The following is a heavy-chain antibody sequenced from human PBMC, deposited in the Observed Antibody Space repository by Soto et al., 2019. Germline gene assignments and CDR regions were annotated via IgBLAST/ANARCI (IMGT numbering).Heavy chain of an antibody. CDR1: GGSISSYY. D-gene: IGHD3-10*01. Sequence: QVQLQESGPGLVKPSETLSLTCTVSGGSISSYYWSWIRQPPGKGLEWIGYIYYSGSTNDNPSLKSRVTISVDTSKNQFSLKLSSVTAADTAVYYCARGSGDYEGWFDPWGQGTLVTVSS. CDR2: IYYSGST. J-gene: IGHJ5*02. CDR3: ARGSGDYEGWFDP. V-gene: IGHV4-59*08.